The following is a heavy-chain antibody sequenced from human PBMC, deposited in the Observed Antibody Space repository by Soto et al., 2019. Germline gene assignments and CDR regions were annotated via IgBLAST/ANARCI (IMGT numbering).Heavy chain of an antibody. D-gene: IGHD5-12*01. V-gene: IGHV3-48*03. J-gene: IGHJ4*02. Sequence: WGALLVSCGSFGFTFSSFEMDWVRQAPLKGPEWLSFINSRGSTTYYADSVRGRFTISRDNAKNLVFLQMNSLRAEDTAVYYCARSDGSSGSSIDYWGQGTLVTVSS. CDR3: ARSDGSSGSSIDY. CDR2: INSRGSTT. CDR1: GFTFSSFE.